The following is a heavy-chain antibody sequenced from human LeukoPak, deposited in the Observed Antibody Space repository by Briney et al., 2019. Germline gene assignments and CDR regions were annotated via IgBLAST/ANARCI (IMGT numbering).Heavy chain of an antibody. CDR2: ISYGGTNK. V-gene: IGHV3-30-3*01. Sequence: PGGSLRLSCTATRFTFSTFTMHWVRRAPGKGLEWVSLISYGGTNKSYADSLRGRFTISRDNSKNTLYLQMNSLRAEDTAVYYCAREGDYGDADAFDIWGQGTMVTVSS. D-gene: IGHD4/OR15-4a*01. J-gene: IGHJ3*02. CDR3: AREGDYGDADAFDI. CDR1: RFTFSTFT.